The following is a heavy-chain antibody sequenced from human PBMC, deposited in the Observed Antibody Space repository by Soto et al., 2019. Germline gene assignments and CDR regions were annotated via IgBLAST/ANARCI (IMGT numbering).Heavy chain of an antibody. V-gene: IGHV1-69*13. Sequence: ASVKVSCKASGCTFSSYAISWVRQAPGQGLEWMGGIIPIFGTANYAQKFQGRVTITADESTSTAYMELSSLRSEDTAVYYCARVKPGSSSPSYYGMDVWGQGTTVTVSS. CDR2: IIPIFGTA. CDR3: ARVKPGSSSPSYYGMDV. CDR1: GCTFSSYA. J-gene: IGHJ6*02. D-gene: IGHD6-6*01.